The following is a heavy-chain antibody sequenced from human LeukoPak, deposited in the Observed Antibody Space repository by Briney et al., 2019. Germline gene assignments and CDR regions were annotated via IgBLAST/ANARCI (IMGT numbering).Heavy chain of an antibody. D-gene: IGHD3-10*01. CDR3: ARDLRPYYYGSGYYYYYMDV. CDR1: GYTFTGYY. CDR2: INPNSGGT. V-gene: IGHV1-2*02. J-gene: IGHJ6*03. Sequence: GASVKVSCKASGYTFTGYYMHWVRQAPGQGLEWMGWINPNSGGTNYAQKFQGRVTMTRGTSISTAYMELSRLRSDDTAVYYCARDLRPYYYGSGYYYYYMDVWGKGTTVTVSS.